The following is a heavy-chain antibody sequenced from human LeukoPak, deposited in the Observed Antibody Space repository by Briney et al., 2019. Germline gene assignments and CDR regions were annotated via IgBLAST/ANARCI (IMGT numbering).Heavy chain of an antibody. CDR3: ARVPAAMVDYFDY. V-gene: IGHV4-59*01. CDR2: IYYSGST. J-gene: IGHJ4*02. D-gene: IGHD2-2*01. CDR1: GGSISSYY. Sequence: PSETLSLTCTVSGGSISSYYWSWIRQPPGKGLEWIGYIYYSGSTNYNPSLKSRVTISVDTSKNQFSLKLSSVTAADTAVYYCARVPAAMVDYFDYWGQGTLVTVSS.